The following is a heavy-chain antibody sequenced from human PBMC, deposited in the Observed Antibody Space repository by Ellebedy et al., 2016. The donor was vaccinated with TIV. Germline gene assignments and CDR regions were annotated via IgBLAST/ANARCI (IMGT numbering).Heavy chain of an antibody. D-gene: IGHD3-3*01. CDR3: ARILRAGSDGDYFDY. CDR2: IFCSGNT. V-gene: IGHV4-39*06. J-gene: IGHJ4*02. Sequence: MPSETLSLTCAVSGGSISSSSYYWGWIRQPPGKGLEWIGCIFCSGNTYYNPSLKSRLTISVDTSKNQFALKLSSVTAADTAVYYCARILRAGSDGDYFDYWGQGTQVTASS. CDR1: GGSISSSSYY.